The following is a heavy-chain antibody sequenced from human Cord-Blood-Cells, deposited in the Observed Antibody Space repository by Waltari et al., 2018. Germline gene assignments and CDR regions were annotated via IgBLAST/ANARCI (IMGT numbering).Heavy chain of an antibody. CDR3: ARDGSNWGWKY. CDR2: INPNSGGT. J-gene: IGHJ4*02. Sequence: QVQLVQSGAEVKKPGASVKVSCKASGYTFTGYYMHWVRQAPGQGLEWMGWINPNSGGTNYAKKLQGRVTMTRDTSISTAYMELSRLRSDDTAVYYCARDGSNWGWKYWGQGTLVTVSS. V-gene: IGHV1-2*02. CDR1: GYTFTGYY. D-gene: IGHD7-27*01.